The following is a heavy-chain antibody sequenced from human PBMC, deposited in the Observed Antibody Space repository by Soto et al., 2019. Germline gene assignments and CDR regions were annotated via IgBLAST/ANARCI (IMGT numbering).Heavy chain of an antibody. CDR3: TKNALQGAVAGPNWFDP. D-gene: IGHD6-19*01. CDR1: GFTFSNYA. CDR2: ISGSGGST. V-gene: IGHV3-23*01. J-gene: IGHJ5*02. Sequence: EVQLLESGGGLVEPGGSLRLSCAASGFTFSNYAMNWVRQAPGKGLEWVSAISGSGGSTYYADSVKGRFTISRDNSKNTMYEQMNSLRAEDTNVYYCTKNALQGAVAGPNWFDPWGQGTLVTVSS.